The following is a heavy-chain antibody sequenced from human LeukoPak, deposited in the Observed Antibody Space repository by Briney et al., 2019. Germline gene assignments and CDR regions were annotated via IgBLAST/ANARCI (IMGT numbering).Heavy chain of an antibody. Sequence: GGSLRLSCAASGFTFSGYSMNWVRQAPGKGLEWVSSISSGTSHIYYADSVRGRFTISRDNAKNSLYLQMNSLRAEDTAVYYCARGLFLEWLSNWFDPWGQGTLVTVSS. D-gene: IGHD3-3*01. CDR3: ARGLFLEWLSNWFDP. V-gene: IGHV3-21*01. J-gene: IGHJ5*02. CDR2: ISSGTSHI. CDR1: GFTFSGYS.